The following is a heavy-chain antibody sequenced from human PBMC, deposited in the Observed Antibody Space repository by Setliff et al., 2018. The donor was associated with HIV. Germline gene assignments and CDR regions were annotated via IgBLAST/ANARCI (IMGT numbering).Heavy chain of an antibody. J-gene: IGHJ6*03. CDR3: VRGVQSPPHYSYYYIDV. CDR1: RRTFNSHT. V-gene: IGHV1-69*02. Sequence: AAVKVSCKASRRTFNSHTINWVRQAPGQGLDWMGRIIPILGVANYAQRFQGKVTITADKSTSTAYMELTSLRFDDTAMYYCVRGVQSPPHYSYYYIDVWGEGTMVTVSS. D-gene: IGHD3-3*01. CDR2: IIPILGVA.